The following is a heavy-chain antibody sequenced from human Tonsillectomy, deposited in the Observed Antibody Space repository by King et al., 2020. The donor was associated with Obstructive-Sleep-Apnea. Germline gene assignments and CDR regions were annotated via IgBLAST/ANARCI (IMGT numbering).Heavy chain of an antibody. V-gene: IGHV4-59*01. D-gene: IGHD6-13*01. J-gene: IGHJ2*01. CDR3: ARTLSIAAAGTGWYFDL. CDR2: IYYSGST. CDR1: GGSISSYY. Sequence: QLQESGPGLVKPSETLSLTCTVSGGSISSYYWSWIRQPPGKGLEWIGYIYYSGSTNYNPSLKSRVTISVETSKNQFSLNLNSVTAAATAVYYCARTLSIAAAGTGWYFDLWGRGTLVTVSS.